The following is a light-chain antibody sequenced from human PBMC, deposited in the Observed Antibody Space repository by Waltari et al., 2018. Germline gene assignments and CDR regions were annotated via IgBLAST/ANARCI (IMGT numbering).Light chain of an antibody. J-gene: IGKJ4*01. V-gene: IGKV1-39*01. CDR1: QSISTY. CDR3: QQSYSVPA. Sequence: DIQMTQSPSSLSASVGDRVTIPCRSSQSISTYLNWYQQKPGKAPNLLIYCASSLQGGVPSRFSCSGSWTDFTLTISSLQPEDFATYYCQQSYSVPAFGGGTKVEIQ. CDR2: CAS.